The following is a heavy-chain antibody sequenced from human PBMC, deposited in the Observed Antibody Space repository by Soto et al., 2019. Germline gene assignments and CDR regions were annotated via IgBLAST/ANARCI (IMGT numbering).Heavy chain of an antibody. Sequence: QVQLVESGGGVVQPGRSLRLSCAASGFTFSSYGMHWVRQAPGKGLEWVAVISYDGSNKYYADSVKGRFTISRDNSKNTLYLQMNSLRAEDTAVYYCAKAGEFDYWGQGTLVTVSS. CDR2: ISYDGSNK. CDR1: GFTFSSYG. D-gene: IGHD3-10*01. CDR3: AKAGEFDY. J-gene: IGHJ4*02. V-gene: IGHV3-30*18.